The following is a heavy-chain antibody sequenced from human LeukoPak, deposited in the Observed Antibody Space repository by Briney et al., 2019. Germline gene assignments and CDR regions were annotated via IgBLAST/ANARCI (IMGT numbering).Heavy chain of an antibody. CDR1: GFTISSYW. V-gene: IGHV3-21*01. J-gene: IGHJ4*02. Sequence: GGSLRLSCAASGFTISSYWMSWVRRAPGKGLEWVSSISSSSSYIYYADSVKGRFTISRDNAKNSLYLQMNSLRAEDTAVYYCARDFDYYGSGSYYDYWGQGTLVTVSS. CDR3: ARDFDYYGSGSYYDY. D-gene: IGHD3-10*01. CDR2: ISSSSSYI.